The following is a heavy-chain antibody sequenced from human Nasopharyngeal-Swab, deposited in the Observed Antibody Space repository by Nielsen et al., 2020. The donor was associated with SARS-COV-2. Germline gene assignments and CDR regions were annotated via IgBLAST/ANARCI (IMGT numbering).Heavy chain of an antibody. CDR2: IYSGGST. CDR3: ARALDPRRYNWFDP. Sequence: VRQAPGKGLEWVSIIYSGGSTYYSDSVKRRFTISRHNSKNTLYLQMNSLRVEDTAVYYCARALDPRRYNWFDPWGQGTLVTVSS. J-gene: IGHJ5*02. V-gene: IGHV3-53*04. D-gene: IGHD6-6*01.